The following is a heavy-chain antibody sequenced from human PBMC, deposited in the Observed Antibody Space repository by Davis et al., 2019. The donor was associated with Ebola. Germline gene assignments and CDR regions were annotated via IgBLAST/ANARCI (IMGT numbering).Heavy chain of an antibody. Sequence: AASVKVSCKASGYTFNLYGISWVRQAPGQGLEWMGWISAYNGNTNYAQKLQGRVTMTTDTSTSTAYMELRSLRSDDTAVYYCARDEWELLSGFYGYWGQGTLVTVSS. D-gene: IGHD1-26*01. CDR1: GYTFNLYG. CDR3: ARDEWELLSGFYGY. CDR2: ISAYNGNT. V-gene: IGHV1-18*01. J-gene: IGHJ4*02.